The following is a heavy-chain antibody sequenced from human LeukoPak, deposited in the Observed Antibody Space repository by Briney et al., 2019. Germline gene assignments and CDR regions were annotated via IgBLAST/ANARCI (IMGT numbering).Heavy chain of an antibody. Sequence: PSETLSLTCTVSGGSVSSSIYYWSWIRQSPGKGLEWIGYIDYSGSTNYNPSLKSRVTISVDTSKSQFSLRLSSVTAADTAVYYCARLKDTAVAYYTGMDVWGQGTTVTVSS. CDR3: ARLKDTAVAYYTGMDV. J-gene: IGHJ6*02. V-gene: IGHV4-61*01. CDR2: IDYSGST. D-gene: IGHD5-18*01. CDR1: GGSVSSSIYY.